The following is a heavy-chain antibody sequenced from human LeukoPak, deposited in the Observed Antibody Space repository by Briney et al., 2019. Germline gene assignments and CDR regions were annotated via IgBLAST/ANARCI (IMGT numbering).Heavy chain of an antibody. Sequence: GASVKVSCKASGYTFTSYAMHWVRQAPGQRLEWMGWINAGNGNTKYSQKFQGRVTITRDTSASTAYMEPSSLRSEDTAVYYCARAVSVVTATPGYWGQGTLVTVSS. V-gene: IGHV1-3*01. CDR1: GYTFTSYA. CDR2: INAGNGNT. CDR3: ARAVSVVTATPGY. J-gene: IGHJ4*02. D-gene: IGHD2-21*02.